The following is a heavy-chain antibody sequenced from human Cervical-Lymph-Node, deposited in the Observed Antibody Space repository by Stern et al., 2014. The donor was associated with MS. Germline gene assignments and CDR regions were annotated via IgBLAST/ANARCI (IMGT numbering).Heavy chain of an antibody. CDR3: ARVAVAGAGAFDI. D-gene: IGHD6-19*01. V-gene: IGHV1-3*01. Sequence: QLVQSGAEVKKPGASVKVSCKASGYTFTSYAMHWVRQAPGQRLEWMGWINAGNGNTKYSQKFQGRVTITRDTSASTAYMELSSLRSEDTAVYYCARVAVAGAGAFDIWGQGTMVTVSS. CDR1: GYTFTSYA. CDR2: INAGNGNT. J-gene: IGHJ3*02.